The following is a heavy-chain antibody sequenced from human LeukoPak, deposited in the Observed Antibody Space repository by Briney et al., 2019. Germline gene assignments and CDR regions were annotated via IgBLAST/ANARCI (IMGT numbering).Heavy chain of an antibody. CDR1: GYTFTSYY. CDR2: INPSGGST. CDR3: ARGVRKGGYFDWLQNEAFAFDY. Sequence: EASVKVSCKASGYTFTSYYMHWVRQAPGQGLEWMGIINPSGGSTSYAQRFQGRVTMTRDTSTSTVYMELSSLRSEDTAVYYCARGVRKGGYFDWLQNEAFAFDYWGQGTLVTVSS. J-gene: IGHJ4*02. V-gene: IGHV1-46*01. D-gene: IGHD3-9*01.